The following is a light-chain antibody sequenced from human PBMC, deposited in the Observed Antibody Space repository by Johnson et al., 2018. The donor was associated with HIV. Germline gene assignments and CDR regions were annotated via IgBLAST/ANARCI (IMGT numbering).Light chain of an antibody. CDR1: SSNIGNNY. J-gene: IGLJ1*01. CDR3: GIWASSLGAYV. Sequence: SVLTQPPSVSAAPGQKVTISCSGSSSNIGNNYVSWYQQLPGTAPKLLIYDNNKRPSGIPDRFSGSKSGTSATLGITGLQTGDEAGYYWGIWASSLGAYVFGTGTKVTVL. V-gene: IGLV1-51*01. CDR2: DNN.